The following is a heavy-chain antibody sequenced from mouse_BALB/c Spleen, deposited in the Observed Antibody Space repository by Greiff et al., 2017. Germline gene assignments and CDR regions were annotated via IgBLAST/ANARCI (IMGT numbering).Heavy chain of an antibody. Sequence: EVMLVESGGGLVKPGGSLKLSCAASGFTFSSYTMSWVRQTPEKRLEWVATISSGGSYTYYPDSVKGRFTISRDNAKNTLYLQMSSLKSEDTAMYYCTRGYGDYWGQGTTLTVSS. CDR1: GFTFSSYT. V-gene: IGHV5-6-4*01. CDR3: TRGYGDY. D-gene: IGHD1-1*02. J-gene: IGHJ2*01. CDR2: ISSGGSYT.